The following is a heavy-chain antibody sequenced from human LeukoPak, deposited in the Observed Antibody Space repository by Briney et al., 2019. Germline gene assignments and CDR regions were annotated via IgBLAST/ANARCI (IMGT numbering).Heavy chain of an antibody. J-gene: IGHJ5*02. CDR1: GYTFTSYA. V-gene: IGHV1-3*01. CDR2: INAGNGNT. Sequence: ASVKVSCKASGYTFTSYAMHWVRQAPGQRLEWMGWINAGNGNTKYSQKFQDRVTITADESTSTAYMELSSLRSEDTAVYYCARAHYYGSGSYNWFDPWGQGTLVTVSS. D-gene: IGHD3-10*01. CDR3: ARAHYYGSGSYNWFDP.